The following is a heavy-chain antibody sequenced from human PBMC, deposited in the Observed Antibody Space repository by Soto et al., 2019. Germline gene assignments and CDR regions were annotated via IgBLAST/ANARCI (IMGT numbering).Heavy chain of an antibody. CDR2: IDPSDSYT. J-gene: IGHJ4*02. CDR1: GYSFTSYW. D-gene: IGHD5-12*01. Sequence: GESLKISCKGSGYSFTSYWISWVRQMPGKGLEWMGRIDPSDSYTNYSPSFQGHVTISADRSKNQFSLKLSSVTAADTAVYYCAAGGGLPRYYWGQGTLVTVSS. V-gene: IGHV5-10-1*01. CDR3: AAGGGLPRYY.